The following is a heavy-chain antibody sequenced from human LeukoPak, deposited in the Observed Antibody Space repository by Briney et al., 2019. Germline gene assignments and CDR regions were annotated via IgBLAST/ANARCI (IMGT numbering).Heavy chain of an antibody. J-gene: IGHJ4*02. CDR3: AGDAMGPGLAAY. D-gene: IGHD3/OR15-3a*01. CDR1: GFTFSDYY. CDR2: ISSSGNII. Sequence: PGGSLRLSCAASGFTFSDYYMNWIRQAPGKGLEWVSYISSSGNIIYYADSVQGRFTISRDNAKSSLYLQMSSLRAEDTAVYYCAGDAMGPGLAAYWGQGSLITVSS. V-gene: IGHV3-11*01.